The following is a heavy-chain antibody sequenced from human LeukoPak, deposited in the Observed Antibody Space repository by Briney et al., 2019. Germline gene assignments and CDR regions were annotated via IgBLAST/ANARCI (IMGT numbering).Heavy chain of an antibody. D-gene: IGHD2-15*01. Sequence: GESLKISCKGSGYSFTNYWIAWVRQMPGKGLEWMGIIYPDDSDTKYSPSFQGQVTISADKSINTAYLQWSSLKASDTAIYYCASGPSITATLFDHWGQGTLVTVSS. J-gene: IGHJ4*02. CDR2: IYPDDSDT. CDR1: GYSFTNYW. CDR3: ASGPSITATLFDH. V-gene: IGHV5-51*01.